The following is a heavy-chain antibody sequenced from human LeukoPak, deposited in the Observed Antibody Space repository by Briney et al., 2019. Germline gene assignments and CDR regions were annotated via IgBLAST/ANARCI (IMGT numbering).Heavy chain of an antibody. V-gene: IGHV3-48*04. CDR1: GSTFSSYS. J-gene: IGHJ4*02. CDR3: ARDAVGIYRTIDY. Sequence: PGGSLRLSCAASGSTFSSYSMNWVRQAPGKGLEWVSYISSISTTIYYADSVKGRFTISRDNPKNSLYLQMNSLRAEDTAVYYCARDAVGIYRTIDYWGQGTLVTVSS. D-gene: IGHD6-13*01. CDR2: ISSISTTI.